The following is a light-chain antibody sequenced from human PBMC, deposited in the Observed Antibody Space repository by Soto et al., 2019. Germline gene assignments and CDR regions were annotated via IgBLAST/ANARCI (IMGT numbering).Light chain of an antibody. V-gene: IGKV3-11*01. CDR3: PQRSDWPYT. CDR1: QSVSSY. CDR2: DAS. Sequence: EIVLTQSPATLSLSPGERATLSCRASQSVSSYLAWYQQTPGQAPRLLIYDASNRATGSLARFSGSGSGTDFTLTISSLEPDDFAVYYCPQRSDWPYTFGGGTKVQIK. J-gene: IGKJ4*01.